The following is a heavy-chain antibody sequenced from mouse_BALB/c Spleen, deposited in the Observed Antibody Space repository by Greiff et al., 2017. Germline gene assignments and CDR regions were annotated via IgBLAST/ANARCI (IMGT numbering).Heavy chain of an antibody. V-gene: IGHV1-63*01. D-gene: IGHD2-4*01. CDR2: IYPGSGNT. Sequence: VQLQQSGAELVRPGTSVKISCKASGYAFTNYWLGWVKQRPGHGLEWIGDIYPGSGNTYYNEKFKGKATLTADKSSSTAYMQLSSLTSEDSAVYFCARSHYDYAYWGQGTTLTVSS. CDR1: GYAFTNYW. J-gene: IGHJ2*01. CDR3: ARSHYDYAY.